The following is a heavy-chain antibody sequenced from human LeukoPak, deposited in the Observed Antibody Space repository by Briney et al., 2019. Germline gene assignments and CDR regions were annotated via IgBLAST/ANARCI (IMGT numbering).Heavy chain of an antibody. CDR3: ASENCSGTSCSSFDY. CDR1: GGSISSRSYY. D-gene: IGHD2-2*01. V-gene: IGHV4-39*01. Sequence: SETLSLTCTVSGGSISSRSYYWGWIRQPPGKGLEWIGSIFYSGTTYYNPSLKSRVTVSVDTSKNQFSLRLSSVTAADTAVYYCASENCSGTSCSSFDYWGQGTLVTVSS. CDR2: IFYSGTT. J-gene: IGHJ4*02.